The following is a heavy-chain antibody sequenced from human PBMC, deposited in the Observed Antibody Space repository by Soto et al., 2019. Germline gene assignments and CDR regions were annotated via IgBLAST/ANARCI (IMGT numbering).Heavy chain of an antibody. CDR2: ISWNGVSI. V-gene: IGHV3-9*01. CDR1: GFIFDDYA. D-gene: IGHD3-10*02. CDR3: AKEFNMYYFDF. Sequence: ALRLSCAASGFIFDDYAIHWVRQAPGKGLEWVSGISWNGVSIAYADSVKGRFTISRDSAKNSLYLQMNNLRAEDTALYFCAKEFNMYYFDFWGLGTLVTVSS. J-gene: IGHJ4*02.